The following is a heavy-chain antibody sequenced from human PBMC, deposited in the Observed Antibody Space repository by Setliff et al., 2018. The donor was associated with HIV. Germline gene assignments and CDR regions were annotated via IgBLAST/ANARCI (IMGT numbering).Heavy chain of an antibody. Sequence: ASVKVSCKTSGYTFTSYGISWVRQAPGQGLEWMGWISGYNGNTNYAQKFQGRLTMTTDTSTSTAYMELRGLRSDDTAVYYCARMREMATINYYYNYMDVWGTGTTVTVSS. CDR3: ARMREMATINYYYNYMDV. D-gene: IGHD5-12*01. CDR1: GYTFTSYG. CDR2: ISGYNGNT. V-gene: IGHV1-18*01. J-gene: IGHJ6*03.